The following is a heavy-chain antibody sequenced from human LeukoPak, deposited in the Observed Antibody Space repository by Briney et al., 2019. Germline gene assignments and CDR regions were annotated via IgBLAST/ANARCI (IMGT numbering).Heavy chain of an antibody. CDR2: ISGSGGST. CDR3: ARSDLWSGGGFDY. CDR1: GFTFSSYA. J-gene: IGHJ4*02. Sequence: GGSLRLSCAASGFTFSSYAMSWVRQAPGKGLEWVSAISGSGGSTYYADSVKGRFTISRDNSKNTLYLQMNSLRAEDTAVYYCARSDLWSGGGFDYWGQGTPVTVSS. V-gene: IGHV3-23*01. D-gene: IGHD3-3*01.